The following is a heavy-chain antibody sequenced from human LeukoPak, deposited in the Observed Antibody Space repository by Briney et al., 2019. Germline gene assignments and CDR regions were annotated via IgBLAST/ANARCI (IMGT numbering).Heavy chain of an antibody. J-gene: IGHJ3*01. D-gene: IGHD3-22*01. CDR2: ISSSSSYI. CDR3: ARASPPRSDYYDTSGNYAFDF. CDR1: GFTFSSYS. Sequence: GGSLRLSCAASGFTFSSYSMNWVRQAPGKGLEWVSSISSSSSYIYYADSVKGRFTISRDNAKNSLYLQMNSLRAEDTAVYYCARASPPRSDYYDTSGNYAFDFWGQGTMVTVSS. V-gene: IGHV3-21*01.